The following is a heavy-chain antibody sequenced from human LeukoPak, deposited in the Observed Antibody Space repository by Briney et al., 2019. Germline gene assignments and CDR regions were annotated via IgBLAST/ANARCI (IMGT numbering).Heavy chain of an antibody. CDR2: ISGSGGST. V-gene: IGHV3-23*01. J-gene: IGHJ4*02. D-gene: IGHD2-21*02. Sequence: PGGSLRLSCAASGFTFSTYAVSWVRQAPGKGLEWVSAISGSGGSTYYADSVKGRFTISRDNSKNTLYLQMNSLKTEDTALYYCAKGCGADCHYFHHWGQGTLVTVSS. CDR3: AKGCGADCHYFHH. CDR1: GFTFSTYA.